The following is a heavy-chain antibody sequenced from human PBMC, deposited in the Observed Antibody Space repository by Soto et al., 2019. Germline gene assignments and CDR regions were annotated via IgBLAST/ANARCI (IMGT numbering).Heavy chain of an antibody. CDR1: GFIFSSYG. CDR3: AKDYQRRSGPDY. V-gene: IGHV3-30*18. CDR2: ISYDGSHK. Sequence: GGSLRLSCAASGFIFSSYGTHWVRQAPGKGLEWVAVISYDGSHKYYADSVNGRFTISRDNSMNTLYLQMNSLRVEDTAVYYCAKDYQRRSGPDYWGQGTLVTVSS. J-gene: IGHJ4*02. D-gene: IGHD2-15*01.